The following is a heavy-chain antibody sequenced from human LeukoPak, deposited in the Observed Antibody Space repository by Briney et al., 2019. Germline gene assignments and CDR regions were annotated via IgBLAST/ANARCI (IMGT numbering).Heavy chain of an antibody. Sequence: SETLSLTCTVSGGSISSSSYYWGWIRQPPGKGLEWIGSIYYSGSTYYNPSLKSRVTISVDTSLSKNQFSLKLSSVTAADTAVYYCARRRIAAEFDYWGQGTLVTVSS. CDR3: ARRRIAAEFDY. V-gene: IGHV4-39*07. D-gene: IGHD6-13*01. J-gene: IGHJ4*02. CDR1: GGSISSSSYY. CDR2: IYYSGST.